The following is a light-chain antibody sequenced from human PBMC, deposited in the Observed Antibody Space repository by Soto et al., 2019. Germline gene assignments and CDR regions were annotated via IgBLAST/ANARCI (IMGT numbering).Light chain of an antibody. CDR1: SRDVGSYDY. CDR3: TTYTSSTSSYV. J-gene: IGLJ1*01. Sequence: QSALTQLASVSGSLGQSITISCTGTSRDVGSYDYVSWYRRHPGVAPKLMIFGVSNRPSGVSNRFSGSRSGDTVSLTISGLQADDEADYYCTTYTSSTSSYVFGVGTKVTVL. V-gene: IGLV2-14*01. CDR2: GVS.